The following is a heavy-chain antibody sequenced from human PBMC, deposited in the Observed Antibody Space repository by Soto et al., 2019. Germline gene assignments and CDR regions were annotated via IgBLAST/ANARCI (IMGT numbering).Heavy chain of an antibody. CDR3: AYLPCSGGSCYWFSFSGMDV. D-gene: IGHD2-15*01. J-gene: IGHJ6*02. CDR2: IYWDDDK. CDR1: GFSLSTSGVG. V-gene: IGHV2-5*02. Sequence: QSTLKEAGPTLVKPTQTLTLTGTFSGFSLSTSGVGLAWIRQPPGKALEWLALIYWDDDKRYRPSLESRLTITKDTSKYQVVLTMTNMDSVDTATYSCAYLPCSGGSCYWFSFSGMDVWGQGTTVTVSS.